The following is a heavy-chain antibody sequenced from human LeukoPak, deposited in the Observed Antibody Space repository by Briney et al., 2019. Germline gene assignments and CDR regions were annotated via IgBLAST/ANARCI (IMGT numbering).Heavy chain of an antibody. CDR3: ATGKSSSWSGDF. Sequence: GGSLRLSCAASGLTFNNAWMNWVRHAPGKGLEWDGRVKSKADGGSIDYGAPVKGRFTISRDDSKNTLYLQMNSLNTEDTAVYYCATGKSSSWSGDFWGRGTLVTVSS. D-gene: IGHD6-13*01. CDR2: VKSKADGGSI. J-gene: IGHJ4*02. V-gene: IGHV3-15*07. CDR1: GLTFNNAW.